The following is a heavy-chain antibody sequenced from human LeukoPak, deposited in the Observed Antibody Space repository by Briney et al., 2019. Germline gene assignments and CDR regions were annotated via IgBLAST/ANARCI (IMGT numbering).Heavy chain of an antibody. Sequence: GGSLRLSCAASGFTVSSNYVSWVRQAPGKGLEWVSVIYSSGSTNYADSVKGRFSISRDNSKNTVYLQMNSLRAEDTAVYYCAKDYYDSSGYYNYAAFDIWGQGTMVTVSS. CDR2: IYSSGST. V-gene: IGHV3-53*01. CDR3: AKDYYDSSGYYNYAAFDI. CDR1: GFTVSSNY. J-gene: IGHJ3*02. D-gene: IGHD3-22*01.